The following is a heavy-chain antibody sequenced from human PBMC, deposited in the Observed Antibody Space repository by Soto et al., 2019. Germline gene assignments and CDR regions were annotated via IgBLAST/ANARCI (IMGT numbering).Heavy chain of an antibody. V-gene: IGHV1-18*01. CDR1: GYTFTNYG. CDR2: ISGYNGNT. CDR3: AREGQAPYYYYGMDV. J-gene: IGHJ6*02. Sequence: QVQLVQSGAEVKKPGASVTVSCKASGYTFTNYGFSWVRQAPGQGLKWMGWISGYNGNTKYAEKFPDRATIPTATSTNTDHMERRSLRADDTAVYYCAREGQAPYYYYGMDVWGQGTAVTVSS.